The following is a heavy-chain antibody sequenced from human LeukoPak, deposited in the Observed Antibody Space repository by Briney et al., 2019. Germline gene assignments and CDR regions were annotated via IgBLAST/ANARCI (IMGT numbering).Heavy chain of an antibody. V-gene: IGHV4-39*01. Sequence: SETLSPTCTVSGGSISSSSYYWGWIRQPPGKGLKWIGSIYYSGSTYYNPSLKSRVTISVDTSKNQFSLKLSSVTAADTAVYYCASLRRGVITHGYYFDYWGQGTLVTVSS. CDR2: IYYSGST. CDR3: ASLRRGVITHGYYFDY. J-gene: IGHJ4*02. D-gene: IGHD3-10*01. CDR1: GGSISSSSYY.